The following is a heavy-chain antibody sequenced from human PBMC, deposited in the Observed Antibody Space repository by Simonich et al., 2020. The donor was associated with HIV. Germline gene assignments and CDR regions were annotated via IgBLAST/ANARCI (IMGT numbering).Heavy chain of an antibody. Sequence: QVQLQQWGAGLLKPSETLSLTCAVYGGSFSGYYWSWIRQPPGKGLEWNGEINHSGRTNYNPSLKSRVTISVDTSKNQFSLKLSSVTAADTAVYYCARRHPTTVTTPYFDYWGQGTLVTVSS. CDR3: ARRHPTTVTTPYFDY. J-gene: IGHJ4*02. V-gene: IGHV4-34*01. D-gene: IGHD4-17*01. CDR1: GGSFSGYY. CDR2: INHSGRT.